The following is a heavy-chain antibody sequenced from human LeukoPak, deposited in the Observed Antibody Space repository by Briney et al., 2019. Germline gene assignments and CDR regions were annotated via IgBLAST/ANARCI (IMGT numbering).Heavy chain of an antibody. J-gene: IGHJ4*02. V-gene: IGHV3-23*01. CDR2: ISGSGSNT. Sequence: GGSLRLSCAASGFTFTNYAMTWVRQAPGKGLEWVSVISGSGSNTDYADSVKGRFTISRDNSKNTLYLQMNSLRAEDTAVYYCAKRGGHWGQGTLVTVSS. CDR3: AKRGGH. CDR1: GFTFTNYA.